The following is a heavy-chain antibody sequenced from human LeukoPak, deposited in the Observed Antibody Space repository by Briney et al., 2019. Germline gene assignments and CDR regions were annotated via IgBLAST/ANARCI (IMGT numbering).Heavy chain of an antibody. CDR1: GCTFSSYE. CDR2: ISSSGGTI. V-gene: IGHV3-48*03. CDR3: ARAVLYYYYGMDV. J-gene: IGHJ6*02. Sequence: PGGSLRLSCAASGCTFSSYEMNWVRQAPGKGLEWVSYISSSGGTIYYADSVKGRFTISRDNAKNSLYLQMNSLRAEDTAVYYCARAVLYYYYGMDVWGQGTTVTVSS.